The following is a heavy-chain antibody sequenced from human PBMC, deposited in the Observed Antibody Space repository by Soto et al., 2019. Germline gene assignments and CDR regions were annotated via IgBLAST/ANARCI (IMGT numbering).Heavy chain of an antibody. CDR3: AKGYDFRSWFDP. J-gene: IGHJ5*02. CDR1: GFTFSSYW. CDR2: IVGDGART. V-gene: IGHV3-74*01. Sequence: GGSLRLSCAASGFTFSSYWMHWVRQAPGKGLEWISGIVGDGARTYYADSVKGRFTISRDNSKNTLNLQMNSLRAEDTAVYYCAKGYDFRSWFDPWGQGTLVTVSS. D-gene: IGHD3-3*01.